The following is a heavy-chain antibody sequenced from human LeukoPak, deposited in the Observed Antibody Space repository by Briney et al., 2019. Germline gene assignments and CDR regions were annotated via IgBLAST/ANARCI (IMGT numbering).Heavy chain of an antibody. D-gene: IGHD6-13*01. Sequence: ASVKVSCKASGGTFSSYAISWVRQAPRQGLEWMGGIIPIFGTANYAQKFQGRVTITTDESTSTAYMELSSLRSEDTAVYYCARDHSSSWYNGWFDPWGQGTLVTVSS. CDR3: ARDHSSSWYNGWFDP. CDR2: IIPIFGTA. V-gene: IGHV1-69*05. CDR1: GGTFSSYA. J-gene: IGHJ5*02.